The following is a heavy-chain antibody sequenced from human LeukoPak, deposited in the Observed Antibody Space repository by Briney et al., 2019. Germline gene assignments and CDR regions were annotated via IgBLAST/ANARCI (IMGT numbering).Heavy chain of an antibody. Sequence: PSETLSLTCTVSGGSISSSSYYWGWIRQPPGKGLEWIGSIYYSGSTYYNPSLKSRVTISVDTSKNQFSLKLSSVTAADTAVYCCARDLREVYGDYPFDYWGQGTLVTVSS. J-gene: IGHJ4*02. CDR1: GGSISSSSYY. D-gene: IGHD4-17*01. V-gene: IGHV4-39*07. CDR3: ARDLREVYGDYPFDY. CDR2: IYYSGST.